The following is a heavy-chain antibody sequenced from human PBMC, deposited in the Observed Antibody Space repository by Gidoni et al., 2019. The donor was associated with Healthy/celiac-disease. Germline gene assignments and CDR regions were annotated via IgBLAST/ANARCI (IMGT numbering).Heavy chain of an antibody. CDR3: ARHSDQWLDQFGWYFDL. J-gene: IGHJ2*01. CDR1: GYSISSGYY. V-gene: IGHV4-38-2*01. D-gene: IGHD6-19*01. CDR2: IYHSGST. Sequence: QVQLQESGPGLVKPSETLSLTCAVSGYSISSGYYWGWIRQPPGKGLEWIGSIYHSGSTYYNPSLKSRVTISVDTSKNQFSLKLSSVTAADTAVYYCARHSDQWLDQFGWYFDLWGRGTLVTVSS.